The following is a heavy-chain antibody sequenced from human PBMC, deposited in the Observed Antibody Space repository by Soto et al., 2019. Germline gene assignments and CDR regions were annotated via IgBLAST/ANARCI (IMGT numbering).Heavy chain of an antibody. CDR3: ARDRLYYYDSSGYASYYYYGMDV. Sequence: PSETLSLTCTVSGGSISSYYWSWIRQPAGKGLEWIGRIYTSGSTNYNPSLKSRVTMSVDTSKNQFSLKLSSVTAADTAVYYCARDRLYYYDSSGYASYYYYGMDVWGQGTTVTVSS. CDR1: GGSISSYY. CDR2: IYTSGST. V-gene: IGHV4-4*07. D-gene: IGHD3-22*01. J-gene: IGHJ6*02.